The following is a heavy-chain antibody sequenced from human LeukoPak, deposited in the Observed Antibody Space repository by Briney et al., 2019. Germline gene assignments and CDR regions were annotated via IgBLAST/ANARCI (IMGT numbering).Heavy chain of an antibody. D-gene: IGHD4-23*01. CDR3: AGMTTVVTFDAFDI. J-gene: IGHJ3*02. Sequence: GGSLRLSCAASGFTFSSYAMHWVRQAPGKGLEWVAVISYDGSNKYYADSVKGRFTISRDNSKNTLYLQMNSLRAEDTAVYYCAGMTTVVTFDAFDIWGQGTMVTVSS. CDR1: GFTFSSYA. CDR2: ISYDGSNK. V-gene: IGHV3-30-3*01.